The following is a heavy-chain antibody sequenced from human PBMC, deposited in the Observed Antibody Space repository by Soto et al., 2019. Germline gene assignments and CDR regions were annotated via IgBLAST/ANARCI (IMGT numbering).Heavy chain of an antibody. CDR1: GGSFSGYY. D-gene: IGHD3-3*02. CDR2: INHSGST. V-gene: IGHV4-34*01. CDR3: ARGGHYNWFDP. J-gene: IGHJ5*02. Sequence: QVQLQQWGAGLLKPSETLSLTCAVYGGSFSGYYWSWIRQPQGKGLEWIGEINHSGSTNYNPSLKSRVTISVDTSKNQFSLKLSSVTAADTAVYYCARGGHYNWFDPWGQGTLVTVSS.